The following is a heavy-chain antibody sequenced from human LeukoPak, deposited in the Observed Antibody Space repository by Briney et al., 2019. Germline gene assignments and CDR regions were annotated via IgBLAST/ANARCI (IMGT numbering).Heavy chain of an antibody. D-gene: IGHD2-15*01. CDR3: ARDPIVVVPAAGD. Sequence: PGGSLRLSCAASGFTFSSYTMNWVRQAPGKGLEWVSSISSSPSYVFYADSVKARFTSSRDDAKNSLYPQMNSLRAEDTAVYYCARDPIVVVPAAGDWGQGILAIVSS. CDR2: ISSSPSYV. V-gene: IGHV3-21*01. J-gene: IGHJ4*02. CDR1: GFTFSSYT.